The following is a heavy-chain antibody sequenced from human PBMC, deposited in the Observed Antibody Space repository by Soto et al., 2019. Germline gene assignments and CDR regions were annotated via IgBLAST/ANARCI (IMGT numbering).Heavy chain of an antibody. V-gene: IGHV3-30*18. CDR3: AKSKAYCSGGSCKNYYYYYMDV. Sequence: QVQLVESGGGVVQPGRSLRLSCAASGFTFSSYGMHWVRQAPGKGLEWVAVISYDGSNKYYADSVKGRFTISRDNSKNTLYLQMNSLRAEDTAVYYCAKSKAYCSGGSCKNYYYYYMDVWGKGTTVTVSS. D-gene: IGHD2-15*01. CDR1: GFTFSSYG. J-gene: IGHJ6*03. CDR2: ISYDGSNK.